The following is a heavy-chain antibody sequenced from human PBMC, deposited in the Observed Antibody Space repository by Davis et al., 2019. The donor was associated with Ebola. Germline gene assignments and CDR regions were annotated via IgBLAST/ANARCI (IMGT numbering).Heavy chain of an antibody. CDR1: GFTFSSYS. V-gene: IGHV3-48*04. J-gene: IGHJ1*01. CDR3: GRYYDSSDYYYVAEYFQH. CDR2: ISSSSSTI. Sequence: GESLKISCAASGFTFSSYSMNWVRQAPGKGLEWVSYISSSSSTIYYADSVKGRFTISRDNAKNSLYLQMNSLRAEDTAVYYCGRYYDSSDYYYVAEYFQHWGQGTLVTVSS. D-gene: IGHD3-22*01.